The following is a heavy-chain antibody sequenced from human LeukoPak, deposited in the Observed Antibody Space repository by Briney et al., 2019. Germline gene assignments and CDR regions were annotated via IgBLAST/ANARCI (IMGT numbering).Heavy chain of an antibody. V-gene: IGHV3-7*01. D-gene: IGHD6-13*01. CDR3: ARDSVSGSSSWYYFDY. Sequence: PGGSLRLSCAAPGFTFSSYWMSWVRQAPGKGLEWVANIKQDGSEKYYVDSVKGRFTISRDNAKNSLYLQMNSLRAEDTAVYYCARDSVSGSSSWYYFDYWGQGTLVTVSS. CDR2: IKQDGSEK. J-gene: IGHJ4*02. CDR1: GFTFSSYW.